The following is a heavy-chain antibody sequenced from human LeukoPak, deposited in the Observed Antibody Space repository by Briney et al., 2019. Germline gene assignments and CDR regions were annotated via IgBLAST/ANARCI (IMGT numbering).Heavy chain of an antibody. V-gene: IGHV4-34*01. Sequence: SETLSLTCAVYGGSFSGYYWSWIRQPPGKGLEWIGEINHSGSTNYNPSLKSRVTISVDTSKNQFSLKLSSVTAADTAVYYCAGYCSGGSCYLSTSYGMDVWGQGTTVTVSS. D-gene: IGHD2-15*01. CDR1: GGSFSGYY. CDR2: INHSGST. J-gene: IGHJ6*02. CDR3: AGYCSGGSCYLSTSYGMDV.